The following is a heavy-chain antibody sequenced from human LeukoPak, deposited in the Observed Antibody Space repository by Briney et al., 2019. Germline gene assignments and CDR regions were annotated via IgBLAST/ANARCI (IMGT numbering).Heavy chain of an antibody. CDR2: ISGSGGST. Sequence: GGSLRLSCAASGFTFSSYVMSWVRQAPGKGLEWVSTISGSGGSTHYADSVKGRFTISRDNSKNTLYLQMNSLRAEDTAVYYCARGDRYAFDYWGQGTLVTVSS. CDR3: ARGDRYAFDY. CDR1: GFTFSSYV. V-gene: IGHV3-23*01. J-gene: IGHJ4*02. D-gene: IGHD1-1*01.